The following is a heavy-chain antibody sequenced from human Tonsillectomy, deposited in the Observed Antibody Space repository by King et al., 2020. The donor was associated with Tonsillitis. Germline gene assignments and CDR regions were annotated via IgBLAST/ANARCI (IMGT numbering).Heavy chain of an antibody. CDR1: GGSISSYF. CDR3: VRHGRNFGGWYDY. J-gene: IGHJ4*02. Sequence: VQLQESGPGLVKPSETLSLTCAVSGGSISSYFWSWIRQPPGKGLEWIGYIYYSGSTDYNPSLKSRVTISVDTSKNQFSLNLNPVTAADKAVYYCVRHGRNFGGWYDYWGQGTLVTVSS. D-gene: IGHD6-19*01. V-gene: IGHV4-59*08. CDR2: IYYSGST.